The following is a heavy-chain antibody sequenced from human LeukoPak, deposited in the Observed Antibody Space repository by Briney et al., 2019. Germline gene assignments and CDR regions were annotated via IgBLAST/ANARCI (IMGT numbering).Heavy chain of an antibody. V-gene: IGHV3-9*03. Sequence: GGSLRLSCAASGFTFDDYAMHWVRQAPGKGLEWVSGISWNSGSIGYADSVKGRFTISRDNAKNSLYLQMNSLRAEDMALYYCARGREDNWNDDLDYWGQGTLVTVSS. D-gene: IGHD1-1*01. CDR2: ISWNSGSI. CDR1: GFTFDDYA. CDR3: ARGREDNWNDDLDY. J-gene: IGHJ4*02.